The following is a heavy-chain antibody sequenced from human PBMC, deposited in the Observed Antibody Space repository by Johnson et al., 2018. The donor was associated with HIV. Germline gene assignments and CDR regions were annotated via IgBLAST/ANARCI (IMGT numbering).Heavy chain of an antibody. D-gene: IGHD5-24*01. Sequence: SGFTFSSYAMNWVRQAPGKGLEYVSAISSNGGSTYYANSLKDRFTISRDNPKNTLYLQMGSLRAEDMAVYYCARCRDAYTLLSAFDIWGQGTMVTVSS. CDR3: ARCRDAYTLLSAFDI. J-gene: IGHJ3*02. V-gene: IGHV3-64*01. CDR2: ISSNGGST. CDR1: GFTFSSYA.